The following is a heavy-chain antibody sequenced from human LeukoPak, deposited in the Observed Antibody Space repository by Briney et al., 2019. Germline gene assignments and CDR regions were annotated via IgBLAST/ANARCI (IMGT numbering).Heavy chain of an antibody. D-gene: IGHD5-18*01. CDR1: GFTFSSYA. V-gene: IGHV3-23*01. Sequence: GGSLRLSCAASGFTFSSYAMSWVRQAPGKGLEWVSAISGSGGSTYCADSVKGRFTISRDNSKNTLYLQMNSLRAEDTAVYYCASKRGYSYGYDYWGQGTLVTVSS. CDR2: ISGSGGST. J-gene: IGHJ4*02. CDR3: ASKRGYSYGYDY.